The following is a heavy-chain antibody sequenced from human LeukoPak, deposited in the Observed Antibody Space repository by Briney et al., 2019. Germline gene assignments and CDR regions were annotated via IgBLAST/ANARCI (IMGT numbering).Heavy chain of an antibody. D-gene: IGHD2-2*02. CDR3: AKGGCQLLYRYYYYGMDV. CDR2: MNPNSGNT. V-gene: IGHV1-8*01. Sequence: ASVKVSCKASGYTFTSYDINWVRQATGQGLEWMGWMNPNSGNTGYAQKFQGRVTMTRNTSISTAYMELSSLRSEDTAVYYCAKGGCQLLYRYYYYGMDVWGQGTTVTVSS. CDR1: GYTFTSYD. J-gene: IGHJ6*02.